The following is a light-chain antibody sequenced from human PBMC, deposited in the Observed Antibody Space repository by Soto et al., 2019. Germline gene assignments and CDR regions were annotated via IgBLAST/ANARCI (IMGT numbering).Light chain of an antibody. J-gene: IGKJ5*01. CDR2: RAS. CDR3: QQYGSSPIT. CDR1: QNIYSN. Sequence: IVLTQSPATLSVSPGETATLSCRASQNIYSNVAWYQQRPGQAPRLLIYRASTRATGIPARFSGSGSGTDFTLTISSLEPEDFAVYYCQQYGSSPITFGQGTRLEI. V-gene: IGKV3-15*01.